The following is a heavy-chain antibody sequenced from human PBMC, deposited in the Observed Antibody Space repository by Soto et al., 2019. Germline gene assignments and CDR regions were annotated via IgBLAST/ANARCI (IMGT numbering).Heavy chain of an antibody. J-gene: IGHJ4*02. D-gene: IGHD1-26*01. CDR2: IYYSGST. CDR1: GGSISSGGYY. CDR3: ARHSASWQWVDY. V-gene: IGHV4-31*03. Sequence: QVQLQESGPGLVKPSQTLSLTCSVSGGSISSGGYYWSWIRQHPEKGLEWIGYIYYSGSTNYNPSLKSRVIISVDTSANRVSLDLRSVTAADTAIYYCARHSASWQWVDYWGQGTLVTVSS.